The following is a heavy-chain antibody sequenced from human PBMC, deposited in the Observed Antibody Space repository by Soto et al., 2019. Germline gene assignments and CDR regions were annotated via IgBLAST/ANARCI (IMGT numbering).Heavy chain of an antibody. J-gene: IGHJ6*02. Sequence: ASETLSLTRNFSGGSISDFYCSWIRQSPGKRLEWIGYLYYTGSTNYNPALKSRVTISLDTSKNQFSLKVRSVTAADTAVYYCARGGGYDFRSSQAPPIDVWGQGTTVTVSS. CDR3: ARGGGYDFRSSQAPPIDV. CDR2: LYYTGST. CDR1: GGSISDFY. D-gene: IGHD3-3*01. V-gene: IGHV4-59*01.